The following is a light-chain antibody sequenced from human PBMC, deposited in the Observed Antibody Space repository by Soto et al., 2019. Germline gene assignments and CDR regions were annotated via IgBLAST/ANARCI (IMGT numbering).Light chain of an antibody. V-gene: IGKV2-30*01. Sequence: DVVMTQSPLSLPVTLGQPASISCRSSQSLVYSDGHTYLNSFQQTPGPSPRRLFCHVSNRDSGVPGGLSGSGSGTDFTLKISRVEAEDVGIYYCMQGAHWPITFGQGTQLEIK. CDR3: MQGAHWPIT. J-gene: IGKJ2*01. CDR2: HVS. CDR1: QSLVYSDGHTY.